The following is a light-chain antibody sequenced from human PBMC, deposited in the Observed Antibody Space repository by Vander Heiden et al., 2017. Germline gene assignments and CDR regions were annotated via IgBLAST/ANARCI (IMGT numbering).Light chain of an antibody. V-gene: IGLV1-44*01. J-gene: IGLJ3*02. Sequence: QSVLTQPPSASGTPGQRVTISCSGSSSNIGSRTVNWYQHLPGTAPKLLIYSNNQRPSGVPDRISASKSGTSASLAVSGLQSEEEADYYCSAWDNSLNAWVFGGGTKLTVL. CDR1: SSNIGSRT. CDR2: SNN. CDR3: SAWDNSLNAWV.